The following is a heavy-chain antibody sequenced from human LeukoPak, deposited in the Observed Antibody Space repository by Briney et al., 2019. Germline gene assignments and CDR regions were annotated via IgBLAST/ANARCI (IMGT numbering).Heavy chain of an antibody. CDR1: GHTFTGYY. D-gene: IGHD4-17*01. CDR3: ARIKTYGDYKFDY. J-gene: IGHJ4*02. CDR2: INPNSGGT. Sequence: ASVKVSCKASGHTFTGYYMHWVRQVPGQGLEWMGWINPNSGGTDYAQKFQGRVTMTRDTSISTAYMELSSLRSDDTAVYYCARIKTYGDYKFDYWGQGTLVTVSS. V-gene: IGHV1-2*02.